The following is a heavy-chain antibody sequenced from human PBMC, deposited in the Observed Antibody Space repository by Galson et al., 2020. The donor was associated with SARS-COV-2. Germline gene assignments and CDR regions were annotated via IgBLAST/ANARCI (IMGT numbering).Heavy chain of an antibody. CDR3: ARQGVNMIVLVTVPGWYFDL. J-gene: IGHJ2*01. CDR2: IYPSGST. CDR1: GYSISTTTY. D-gene: IGHD3-22*01. V-gene: IGHV4-38-2*01. Sequence: SETLSLTCAVSGYSISTTTYWGWVQQPPGKGLEWLGSIYPSGSTYYNPSLKSRVTISLDTSKNQFSLRLDSVTAADTALYYCARQGVNMIVLVTVPGWYFDLWGRGTLVTVSS.